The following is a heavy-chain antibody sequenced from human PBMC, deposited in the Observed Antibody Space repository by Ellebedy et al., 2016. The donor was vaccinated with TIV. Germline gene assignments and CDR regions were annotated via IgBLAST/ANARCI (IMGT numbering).Heavy chain of an antibody. Sequence: GESLKISXAASGFTFRICGMHWVRQAPGKGLEWVAATSYDGNNKYYADSVKGRFSISRDNSKNTLYLQMNTLRSEDTAVYYCAKGGAGYYYYGMDVWGQGTTVTVSS. CDR2: TSYDGNNK. CDR1: GFTFRICG. D-gene: IGHD3-16*01. CDR3: AKGGAGYYYYGMDV. V-gene: IGHV3-30*18. J-gene: IGHJ6*02.